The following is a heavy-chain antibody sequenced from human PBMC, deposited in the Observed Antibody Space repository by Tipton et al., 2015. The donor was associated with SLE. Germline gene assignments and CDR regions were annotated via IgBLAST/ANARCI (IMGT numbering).Heavy chain of an antibody. CDR2: MHYKGST. J-gene: IGHJ4*02. Sequence: TLSLTCTVSGDSISRYWWTWIRQPPGKGLEWIGNMHYKGSTNYRPSLKSRVSMSVDTSRNSFSLKLSSVTAADTAVYYCARLFGWTRGFDYWGQGTLVTVSS. CDR1: GDSISRYW. V-gene: IGHV4-59*08. CDR3: ARLFGWTRGFDY. D-gene: IGHD3-10*01.